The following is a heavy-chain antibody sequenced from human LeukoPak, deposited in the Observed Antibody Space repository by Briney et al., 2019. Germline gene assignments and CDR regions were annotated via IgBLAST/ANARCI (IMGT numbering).Heavy chain of an antibody. CDR2: INPSGGST. V-gene: IGHV1-46*01. J-gene: IGHJ4*02. Sequence: GASVKVSCTASGYTFTSYYMYWVRQAPGQGLEWMGIINPSGGSTSYAQKFQGRVTMTRDTSTSTVYMELSSLRSEDTAVYYCARDQGMWLVPPYYFDYWGQGTLVTVSS. D-gene: IGHD6-19*01. CDR1: GYTFTSYY. CDR3: ARDQGMWLVPPYYFDY.